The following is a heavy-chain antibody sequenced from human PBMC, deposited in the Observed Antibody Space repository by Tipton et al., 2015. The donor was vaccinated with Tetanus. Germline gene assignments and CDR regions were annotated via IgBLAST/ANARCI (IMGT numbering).Heavy chain of an antibody. CDR3: ARHWGMPLGAYAFNY. CDR2: IYSSGST. Sequence: GLVKPSGTLSLICTVSGGSINNYYWSWMRQPPGKGLEWLGYIYSSGSTNYNSSLRHRITISVDTSKNGVSLKVTSVTAADTARYYCARHWGMPLGAYAFNYWGQGTLVTVSS. D-gene: IGHD2-8*01. V-gene: IGHV4-59*08. CDR1: GGSINNYY. J-gene: IGHJ4*02.